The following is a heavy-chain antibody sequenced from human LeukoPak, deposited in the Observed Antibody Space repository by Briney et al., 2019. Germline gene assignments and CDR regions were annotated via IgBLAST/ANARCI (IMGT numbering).Heavy chain of an antibody. J-gene: IGHJ4*02. CDR1: GYSITDYW. V-gene: IGHV5-51*01. D-gene: IGHD1-26*01. CDR2: MYPGNSDT. Sequence: HGESLNISCKGSGYSITDYWIGWVRQMPGKGLEWMGIMYPGNSDTRYRPSFQGQVTISADKSISTAYLQWSSLQASDTAMYYCAIATAGTYYWNFDYWGQGTLVTVSS. CDR3: AIATAGTYYWNFDY.